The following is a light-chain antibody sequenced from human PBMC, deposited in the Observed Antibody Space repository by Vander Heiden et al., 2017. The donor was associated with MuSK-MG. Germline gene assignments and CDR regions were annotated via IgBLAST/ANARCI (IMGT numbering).Light chain of an antibody. J-gene: IGKJ1*01. V-gene: IGKV3D-11*02. CDR3: QQRSNWQDT. CDR1: QSVSTY. CDR2: HAS. Sequence: EIVLTQSPATLSLSPGERATLSCRASQSVSTYLAWYQQKRGQAPRLVIYHASNRATGIPARFSGSGSGTDFTLTISSLEPEDFAVYYCQQRSNWQDTFGQGTKVEIK.